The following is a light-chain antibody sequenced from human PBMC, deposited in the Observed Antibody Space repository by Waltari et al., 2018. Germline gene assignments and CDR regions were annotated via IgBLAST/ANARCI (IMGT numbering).Light chain of an antibody. V-gene: IGKV4-1*01. J-gene: IGKJ1*01. CDR3: QQYYSTPPT. CDR1: QRVFYSSNNKNY. Sequence: DIVMTQSPDALAVSLGERATINCKSSQRVFYSSNNKNYLDWYQQKPGQPPKLLIYWASTRDSGVPDRFSGSGSGTDFTLTISSLQAEDVAVYYCQQYYSTPPTFGQGTKVEIK. CDR2: WAS.